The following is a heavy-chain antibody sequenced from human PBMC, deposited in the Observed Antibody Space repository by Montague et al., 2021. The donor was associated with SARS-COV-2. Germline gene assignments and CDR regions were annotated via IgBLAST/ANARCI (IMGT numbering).Heavy chain of an antibody. V-gene: IGHV6-1*01. J-gene: IGHJ6*02. CDR1: GDSVSSNRAA. Sequence: CAISGDSVSSNRAAWNWIRRAPSRGLEWLGRTYYRSKWYNEYAVSVNSRITINPDTSKNQFSLQVNSVTPEDTAVYYCARGADRYYFYCIDVWGQGTTVTVSS. D-gene: IGHD6-19*01. CDR2: TYYRSKWYN. CDR3: ARGADRYYFYCIDV.